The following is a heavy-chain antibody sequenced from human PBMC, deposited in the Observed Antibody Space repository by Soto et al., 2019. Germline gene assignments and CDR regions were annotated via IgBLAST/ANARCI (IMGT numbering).Heavy chain of an antibody. V-gene: IGHV1-69*01. CDR2: LLPIFGTA. D-gene: IGHD6-13*01. CDR1: GGTFSSYA. Sequence: QVQLVQSGAEVKKPGSSVKVSCKASGGTFSSYAISWVRQAPGQGLEWMGGLLPIFGTANYAQKFQGRVPITEDDSTSTAYMELSMLRSEDTAVYYCARVGQPMRYSSPGRFDPWGQGTLLSVSS. J-gene: IGHJ5*02. CDR3: ARVGQPMRYSSPGRFDP.